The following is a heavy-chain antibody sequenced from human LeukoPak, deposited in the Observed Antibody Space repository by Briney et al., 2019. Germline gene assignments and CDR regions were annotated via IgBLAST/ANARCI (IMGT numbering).Heavy chain of an antibody. CDR3: ARAKYSSSWYVSGFDY. V-gene: IGHV4-4*02. J-gene: IGHJ4*02. CDR1: GGSISSSNW. Sequence: PSETLSLTCAVSGGSISSSNWWSWVRQPPGKGLEWIGEIYHSGGTNYNPSLKSRVTISVDKSKNQFSLKLSSVTAADTAVYYCARAKYSSSWYVSGFDYWGQGTLVTVSS. CDR2: IYHSGGT. D-gene: IGHD6-13*01.